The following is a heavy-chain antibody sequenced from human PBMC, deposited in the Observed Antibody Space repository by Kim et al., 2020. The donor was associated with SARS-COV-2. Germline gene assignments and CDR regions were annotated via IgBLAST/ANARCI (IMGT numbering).Heavy chain of an antibody. CDR2: INHSGST. Sequence: SETLSLTCAVYGGSFSGYYWSWIRQPPGKGLEWIGEINHSGSTNYNPSLKSRVTISVDTSKNQFSLKLSSVTAADTAVYYCARAYCDYGVHWFDPWGQGT. CDR3: ARAYCDYGVHWFDP. D-gene: IGHD4-17*01. V-gene: IGHV4-34*01. J-gene: IGHJ5*02. CDR1: GGSFSGYY.